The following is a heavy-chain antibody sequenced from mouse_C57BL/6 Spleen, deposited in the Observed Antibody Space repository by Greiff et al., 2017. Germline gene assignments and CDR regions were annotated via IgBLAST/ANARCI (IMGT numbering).Heavy chain of an antibody. V-gene: IGHV14-3*01. CDR2: IDPANGTT. Sequence: VQLQQSVAELVRPGGSVKLSCTASGFNIKNNYMHWVKQRPEQGLEWIGRIDPANGTTKYAPKFQGKVTISADTSSNTAYLQLSSLTSEDTAIYYCASALIYDCYYDWYFDVWGTGTTVTVSS. CDR3: ASALIYDCYYDWYFDV. J-gene: IGHJ1*03. D-gene: IGHD2-3*01. CDR1: GFNIKNNY.